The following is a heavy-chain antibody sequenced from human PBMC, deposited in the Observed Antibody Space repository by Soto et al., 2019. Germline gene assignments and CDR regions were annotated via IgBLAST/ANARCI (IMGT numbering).Heavy chain of an antibody. Sequence: LRLSCAASGFTVSSNYMSWVRQAPGKGLEWVSVIYSGGSTYYADSVKGRFTISRDNSKNTLYLQMNSLRAEDTAVYYCARVYYDSSGYWSWFDPWGQGTLVTVSS. V-gene: IGHV3-53*01. D-gene: IGHD3-22*01. CDR1: GFTVSSNY. J-gene: IGHJ5*02. CDR3: ARVYYDSSGYWSWFDP. CDR2: IYSGGST.